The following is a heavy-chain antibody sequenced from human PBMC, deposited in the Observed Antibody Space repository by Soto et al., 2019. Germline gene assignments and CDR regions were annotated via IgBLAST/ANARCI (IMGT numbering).Heavy chain of an antibody. J-gene: IGHJ4*02. Sequence: QVHLVQSGAEVKKPGASVKVSCKASGYTFTSYGITWVRQAPGQGLEWMGWISAHNGNTDYAQKLRGRGIVTRGTSTSTAEMELRGRGSDDTAVYYCARGRYGDYWGQGALVTVSS. D-gene: IGHD1-1*01. V-gene: IGHV1-18*01. CDR3: ARGRYGDY. CDR1: GYTFTSYG. CDR2: ISAHNGNT.